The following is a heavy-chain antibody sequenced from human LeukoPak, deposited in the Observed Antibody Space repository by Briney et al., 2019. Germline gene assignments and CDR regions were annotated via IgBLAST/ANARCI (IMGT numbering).Heavy chain of an antibody. Sequence: GGSLRLSCAASGFTVSSNYMSWVRQAPGKGLEWVSVIYSGGSTYYADSVKGRFTISRDNSKNTLYLQMNSLRAEDTAVYYCARVQYRPTWMLTGGYFDYWGQGTLVTVSS. V-gene: IGHV3-66*01. D-gene: IGHD2-8*01. J-gene: IGHJ4*02. CDR1: GFTVSSNY. CDR3: ARVQYRPTWMLTGGYFDY. CDR2: IYSGGST.